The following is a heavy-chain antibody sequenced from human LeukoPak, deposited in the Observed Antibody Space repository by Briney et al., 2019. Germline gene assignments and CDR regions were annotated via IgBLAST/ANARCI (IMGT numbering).Heavy chain of an antibody. D-gene: IGHD6-19*01. CDR1: GYTFTGYY. J-gene: IGHJ4*02. Sequence: ASVKVSCKASGYTFTGYYMHWVRQAPGQGLEWMGWINPNSGGTNYAQKFQGRVTMTRDTSISTAYMELSRLRSDDTAVYYCARDEPHHRQWPTPTDYWGQGTLVTVSS. CDR2: INPNSGGT. V-gene: IGHV1-2*02. CDR3: ARDEPHHRQWPTPTDY.